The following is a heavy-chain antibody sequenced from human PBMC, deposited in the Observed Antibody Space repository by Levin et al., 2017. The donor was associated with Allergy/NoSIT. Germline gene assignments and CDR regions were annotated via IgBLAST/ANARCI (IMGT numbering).Heavy chain of an antibody. CDR2: ISSSGSTI. CDR1: GFTFSSYE. D-gene: IGHD1-14*01. J-gene: IGHJ6*03. CDR3: ARELPINYYYYYMDV. V-gene: IGHV3-48*03. Sequence: LSLTCAASGFTFSSYEMNWVRQAPGKGLEWVSYISSSGSTIYYADSVKGRFTISRDNAKNSLYLQMNSLRAEDTAVYYCARELPINYYYYYMDVWGKGTTVTVSS.